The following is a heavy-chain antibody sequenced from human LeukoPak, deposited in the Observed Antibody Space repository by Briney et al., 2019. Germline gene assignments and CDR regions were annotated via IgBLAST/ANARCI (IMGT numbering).Heavy chain of an antibody. Sequence: GGSLRLSCAASGFTFSDYYMSWIRQAPGKGLEWVSYISSSSSYTNYADSVKGRFTISRDNAKNSLYLQMNSLRAEDTAVYYCARAQLLHGGYWFRGQGTLVTVSS. CDR3: ARAQLLHGGYWF. CDR1: GFTFSDYY. D-gene: IGHD5-12*01. CDR2: ISSSSSYT. V-gene: IGHV3-11*06. J-gene: IGHJ4*02.